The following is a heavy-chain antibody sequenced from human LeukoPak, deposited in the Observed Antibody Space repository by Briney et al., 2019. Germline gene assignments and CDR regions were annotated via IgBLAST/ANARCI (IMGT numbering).Heavy chain of an antibody. CDR1: GFTFDDYA. Sequence: GGSLRLSCAASGFTFDDYAMHWVRQAPGKGLEWVSGISWNSGSIGYADSVKGRFIISRDNAKNSLYLQMNSLRAEDTALYYCAKDISWTDYYYYGMDVWGQGTTVTVSS. J-gene: IGHJ6*02. V-gene: IGHV3-9*01. CDR2: ISWNSGSI. D-gene: IGHD6-13*01. CDR3: AKDISWTDYYYYGMDV.